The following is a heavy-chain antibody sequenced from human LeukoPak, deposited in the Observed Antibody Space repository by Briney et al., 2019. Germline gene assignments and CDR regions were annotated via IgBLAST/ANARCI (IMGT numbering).Heavy chain of an antibody. V-gene: IGHV3-7*01. Sequence: GGSLRLSCAASGFTFSNYWMSWVRQAPGRGLEWVANINQDGSEKYYSDSVKGRFTISRDNAKNLLYLQMSSLRAEDTAVYYCAERGQWGQGTLVTVSS. CDR3: AERGQ. CDR2: INQDGSEK. J-gene: IGHJ4*02. D-gene: IGHD3-16*01. CDR1: GFTFSNYW.